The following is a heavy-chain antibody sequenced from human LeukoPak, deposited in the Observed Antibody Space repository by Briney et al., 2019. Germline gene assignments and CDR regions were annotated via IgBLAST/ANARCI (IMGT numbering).Heavy chain of an antibody. CDR2: IRYDGSNK. Sequence: PGGSLRLSCAASGFTFSSYGMHWVRQAPGKGLEWVAFIRYDGSNKYYADSVKGRFTISRDNSKNTLYLQMNSLRAEDTAVYYCARDPPMGAAGYDYWGQGTLVTVSS. CDR1: GFTFSSYG. V-gene: IGHV3-30*02. J-gene: IGHJ4*02. D-gene: IGHD6-13*01. CDR3: ARDPPMGAAGYDY.